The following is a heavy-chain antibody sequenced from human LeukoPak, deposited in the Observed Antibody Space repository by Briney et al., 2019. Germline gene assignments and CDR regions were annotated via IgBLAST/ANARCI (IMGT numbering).Heavy chain of an antibody. J-gene: IGHJ4*02. CDR1: GGSISSGDYY. D-gene: IGHD1-20*01. CDR2: IYYSGST. V-gene: IGHV4-30-4*01. Sequence: PSETLSLTCTVSGGSISSGDYYWSWIRQPPGKGLEWIGYIYYSGSTYYNPSLKSRVTTSVDTSKNQFSLKLSSVTAADTAVYYCARSYNWNDGFDYWGQGTLVTVSS. CDR3: ARSYNWNDGFDY.